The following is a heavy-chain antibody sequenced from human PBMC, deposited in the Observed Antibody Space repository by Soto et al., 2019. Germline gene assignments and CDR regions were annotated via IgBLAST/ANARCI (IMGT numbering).Heavy chain of an antibody. Sequence: PSETLSLTCTVSGGSISSYYWSWIRQPAGKGLEWIGRIYTSGSTNYNPSLKSRVTMSVDTSKNQFSLKLSSVTAADTAVYYCARGVVVVAATHYYYYGMDVWGQRTTVTVSS. J-gene: IGHJ6*02. CDR3: ARGVVVVAATHYYYYGMDV. CDR2: IYTSGST. CDR1: GGSISSYY. V-gene: IGHV4-4*07. D-gene: IGHD2-15*01.